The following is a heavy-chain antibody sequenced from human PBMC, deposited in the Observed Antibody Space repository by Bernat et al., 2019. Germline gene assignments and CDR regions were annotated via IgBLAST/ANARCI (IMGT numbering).Heavy chain of an antibody. CDR3: ARRYSGYDYCFDY. J-gene: IGHJ4*02. Sequence: VDLVESGGGLVQPGGSLRLSCAASGFTFSDYYMSWIRQAPGKGLEWVSYISSSSSYTNYADSVKGRFTISRDNAKNSLYLQMNSLRAEDTAVYYCARRYSGYDYCFDYWGQGTLVTVSS. V-gene: IGHV3-11*06. CDR1: GFTFSDYY. CDR2: ISSSSSYT. D-gene: IGHD5-12*01.